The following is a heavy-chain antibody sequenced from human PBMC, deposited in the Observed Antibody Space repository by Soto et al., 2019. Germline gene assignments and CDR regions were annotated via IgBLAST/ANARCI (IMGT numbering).Heavy chain of an antibody. D-gene: IGHD1-1*01. CDR3: ARVELLTATTVVDAFDI. Sequence: SETLSLTCAVYGGFVSSGSYYWSWIRQPPGKGLEWIGEMSHSGGTHFNPSLKSRVTISVDTSRNQFSLKMTSVTAADTALYYCARVELLTATTVVDAFDIWGPGTMVTLSS. V-gene: IGHV4-61*01. CDR1: GGFVSSGSYY. J-gene: IGHJ3*02. CDR2: MSHSGGT.